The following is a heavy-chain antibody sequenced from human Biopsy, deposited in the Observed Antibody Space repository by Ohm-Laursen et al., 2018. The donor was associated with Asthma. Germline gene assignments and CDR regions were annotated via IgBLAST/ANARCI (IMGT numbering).Heavy chain of an antibody. V-gene: IGHV3-30*03. CDR3: AREVLSSWSFDY. CDR1: GFVFSQCG. CDR2: VSSDGHNK. Sequence: SLRLSCAASGFVFSQCGMHWVRQGPGKGLEWVALVSSDGHNKYYEDSVKGRFTISRDNSKNRLHLQINTLRVEDSAVYYCAREVLSSWSFDYWGQGTLVTVSS. J-gene: IGHJ4*02. D-gene: IGHD6-13*01.